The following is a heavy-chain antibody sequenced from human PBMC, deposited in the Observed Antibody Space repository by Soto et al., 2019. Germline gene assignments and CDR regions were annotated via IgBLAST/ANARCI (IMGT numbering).Heavy chain of an antibody. CDR1: GYSFTSYL. V-gene: IGHV5-51*01. CDR3: ASLAVHTWNYYLGAGTPFDY. CDR2: IYPGDSDT. D-gene: IGHD1-7*01. Sequence: GESLKISCEGSGYSFTSYLIGCVRQMPGKGLELIGSIYPGDSDTRYSPCVQLHGIISADKSITTAYLQWSILKASATAMYYCASLAVHTWNYYLGAGTPFDYWGQGTLVTVSS. J-gene: IGHJ4*02.